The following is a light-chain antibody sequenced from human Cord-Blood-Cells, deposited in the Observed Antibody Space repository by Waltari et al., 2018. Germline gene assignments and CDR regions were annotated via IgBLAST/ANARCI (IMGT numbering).Light chain of an antibody. Sequence: QTVVTQEPSFSVSPGGTVTLTCGLSSGSVSTSYYPSGYQQTPGQAPRTLIYSTNTRSSGVPAPFSASSLGNKAALTITGAQADDEPDYYCVLYMGSGIWVFGGGTKLTVL. CDR3: VLYMGSGIWV. J-gene: IGLJ3*02. CDR1: SGSVSTSYY. CDR2: STN. V-gene: IGLV8-61*01.